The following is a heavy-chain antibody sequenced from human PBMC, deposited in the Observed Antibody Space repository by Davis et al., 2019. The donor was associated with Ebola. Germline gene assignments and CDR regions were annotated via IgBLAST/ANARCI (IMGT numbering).Heavy chain of an antibody. CDR1: GFTFSSYG. V-gene: IGHV3-30*02. D-gene: IGHD4-17*01. Sequence: GESLKNSCAASGFTFSSYGMHWVRQAPGKGLEWVAFIRYDGSNKYYADSVKGRFTISRDTSKNTVYLQMNSLRVEDTAIYFCVRGDYAYFDNWGQGTLVTVSS. CDR2: IRYDGSNK. J-gene: IGHJ4*02. CDR3: VRGDYAYFDN.